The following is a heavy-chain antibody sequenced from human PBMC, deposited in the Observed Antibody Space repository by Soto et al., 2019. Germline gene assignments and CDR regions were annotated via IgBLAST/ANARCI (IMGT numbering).Heavy chain of an antibody. J-gene: IGHJ4*02. V-gene: IGHV4-4*02. D-gene: IGHD4-17*01. CDR1: NGSISSTHW. CDR3: VRFTGGSDGKTDYCYFDS. CDR2: IYQSGTT. Sequence: QVQMQESGPGLVRPSTTLSLSCSVSNGSISSTHWWSWLRQSPGKGLEWIGQIYQSGTTHYNPSLRPRVTISVDKSNNQFSLELTSVSASDTALYYCVRFTGGSDGKTDYCYFDSWGQGTLVTVS.